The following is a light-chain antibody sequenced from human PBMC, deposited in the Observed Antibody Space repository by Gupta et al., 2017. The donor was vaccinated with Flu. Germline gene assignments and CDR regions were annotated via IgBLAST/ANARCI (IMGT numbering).Light chain of an antibody. V-gene: IGLV1-44*01. J-gene: IGLJ2*01. CDR2: SNS. CDR1: SSNIGNNP. Sequence: QSVLTQPPSASGTPGQRVTISCSGSSSNIGNNPLNWYQQFPGTAPKLLIYSNSQRPSGVPDRFSASKSDTSASLAISGLQSDDEADFYCASWDDSLNSPVFGEGTKLTVL. CDR3: ASWDDSLNSPV.